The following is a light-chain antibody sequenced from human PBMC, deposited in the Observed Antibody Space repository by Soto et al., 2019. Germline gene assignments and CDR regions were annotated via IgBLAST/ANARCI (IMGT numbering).Light chain of an antibody. CDR2: KAS. CDR1: QSIGNS. J-gene: IGKJ2*01. Sequence: DIQMTQSPSTLSTSVRDRVTITCRASQSIGNSLAWYQQKPGKPPKLLIYKASRVESGVPSRVSGSGSGTEFTLTISSLEPDDFAIYYCPPYESYPVTFGQGPKLEIK. V-gene: IGKV1-5*03. CDR3: PPYESYPVT.